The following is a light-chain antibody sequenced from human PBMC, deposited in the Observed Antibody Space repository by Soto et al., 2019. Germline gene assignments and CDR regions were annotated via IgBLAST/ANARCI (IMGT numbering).Light chain of an antibody. Sequence: QSALTQPRSVSGSPGQAVTFSCTGTNSDVGGYNYVSWYQQHPDKAPKLIIYDVTKRPSGVADRFSGSKSGNTASLTISGLQAADEADYFFISFAGSYTHVFGTGTKLTVL. J-gene: IGLJ1*01. V-gene: IGLV2-11*01. CDR1: NSDVGGYNY. CDR3: ISFAGSYTHV. CDR2: DVT.